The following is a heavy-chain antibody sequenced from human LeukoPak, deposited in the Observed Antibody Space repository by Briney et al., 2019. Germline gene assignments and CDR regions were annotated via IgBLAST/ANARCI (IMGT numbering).Heavy chain of an antibody. Sequence: GSSVKVSCKASGGTFSSYAISWVRQAPGQGLEWMGGIIPIFGTANYAQKFQGRVTITADESTSTAYMELSSLRSGDTAVYYCARDRSGSYHFDYWGQGTLVTVSS. J-gene: IGHJ4*02. D-gene: IGHD1-26*01. CDR1: GGTFSSYA. V-gene: IGHV1-69*01. CDR2: IIPIFGTA. CDR3: ARDRSGSYHFDY.